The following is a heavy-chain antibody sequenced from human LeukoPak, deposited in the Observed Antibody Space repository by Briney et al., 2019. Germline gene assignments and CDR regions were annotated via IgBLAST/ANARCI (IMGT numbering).Heavy chain of an antibody. CDR2: IIPIFGTA. CDR1: GGTFSSYA. V-gene: IGHV1-69*13. CDR3: SCNYYDSSGYLKSFDY. Sequence: SVKVSCKASGGTFSSYAISWVRQAPGQGLEWMGGIIPIFGTANYAQKFQGRVTITADESTSTAYMELSSLRSEDTAVYYCSCNYYDSSGYLKSFDYWGQGTLVTVSS. J-gene: IGHJ4*02. D-gene: IGHD3-22*01.